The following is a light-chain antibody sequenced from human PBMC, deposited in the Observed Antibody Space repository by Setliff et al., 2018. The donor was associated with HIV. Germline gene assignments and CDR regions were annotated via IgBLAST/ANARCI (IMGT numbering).Light chain of an antibody. CDR1: NSDVGAYNY. V-gene: IGLV2-14*01. J-gene: IGLJ3*02. Sequence: QSVLAQPASVSGSPGQSITISCTGTNSDVGAYNYVFWYQQHPGKAPKLMIYEVSNRPSGVSNRFSGSKSGNTASLTISGLQAEDEADYYCSSYTTSTTLVFGGGTQLTVL. CDR2: EVS. CDR3: SSYTTSTTLV.